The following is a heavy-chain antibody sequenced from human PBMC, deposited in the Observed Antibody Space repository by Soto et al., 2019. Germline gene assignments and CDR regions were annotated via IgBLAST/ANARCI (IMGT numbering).Heavy chain of an antibody. CDR1: GFTSSSYT. D-gene: IGHD3-22*01. CDR3: ARDSRRYYDSSGYPNWFDP. V-gene: IGHV3-21*01. CDR2: ISSSSSYI. J-gene: IGHJ5*02. Sequence: GGSLSLSCAASGFTSSSYTMNWVRQAPGKGLKGVSSISSSSSYIYYADSVKGRFTISRDNAKNSLYLQMNSLRAEDTAVYYCARDSRRYYDSSGYPNWFDPWGQGTLVTAPQ.